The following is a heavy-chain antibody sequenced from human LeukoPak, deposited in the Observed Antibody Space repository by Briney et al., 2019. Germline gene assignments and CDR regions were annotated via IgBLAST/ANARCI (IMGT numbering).Heavy chain of an antibody. Sequence: GGSLRLSCAASGITFRNYVIHWVRQAPGKGLEWVAVTSSDLNVKLYADSVKGRFTISRDNSRSTLYLQMNSLRPEDTAIYHCAREGYYGSGSPPSLYFDYWGQGTLVTVSS. CDR1: GITFRNYV. CDR2: TSSDLNVK. D-gene: IGHD3-10*01. CDR3: AREGYYGSGSPPSLYFDY. V-gene: IGHV3-30-3*01. J-gene: IGHJ4*02.